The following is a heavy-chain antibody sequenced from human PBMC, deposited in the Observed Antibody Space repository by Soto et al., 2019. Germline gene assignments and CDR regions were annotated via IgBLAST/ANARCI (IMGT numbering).Heavy chain of an antibody. CDR1: GGSVSSGSYY. D-gene: IGHD6-13*01. J-gene: IGHJ5*02. V-gene: IGHV4-61*01. Sequence: QVQLQESGPGLVKPSETLSLTCTVSGGSVSSGSYYWSWIRQPPGKGLEWIGYIYYSGSTNYNPSLKSRVTISVDTSKNQFSLKLSSVTAADTAVYYCARVSGSLGWFDPWGQGNLVTVSS. CDR3: ARVSGSLGWFDP. CDR2: IYYSGST.